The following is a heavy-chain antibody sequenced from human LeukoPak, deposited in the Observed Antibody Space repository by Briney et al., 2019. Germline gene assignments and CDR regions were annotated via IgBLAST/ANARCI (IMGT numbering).Heavy chain of an antibody. CDR3: ARQRYYYDSSGYSALSYFDY. D-gene: IGHD3-22*01. CDR2: IYYSGST. Sequence: PSETLSLTCTVSGGSISSSSYYWGWIRQPPGKGLEWIGSIYYSGSTYYNLSLKSRVTKSVDTSKNQFSLKLTSVTAADTAVYYCARQRYYYDSSGYSALSYFDYWGQGTLVTVSS. J-gene: IGHJ4*02. CDR1: GGSISSSSYY. V-gene: IGHV4-39*01.